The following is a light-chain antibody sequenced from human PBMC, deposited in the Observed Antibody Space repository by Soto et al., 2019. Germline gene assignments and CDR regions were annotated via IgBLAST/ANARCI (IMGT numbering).Light chain of an antibody. CDR1: QSIFYSSNNKNY. J-gene: IGKJ1*01. CDR2: WAS. Sequence: DIVMTQSPDSLAVSLGDRATINCKSSQSIFYSSNNKNYLAWYQQRPGQPPKLLIYWASTRQSGVPDRFSGSGSETDFTLTISSLQAEDVAVYYCQQYYTTYPTFGQGTKVEIK. V-gene: IGKV4-1*01. CDR3: QQYYTTYPT.